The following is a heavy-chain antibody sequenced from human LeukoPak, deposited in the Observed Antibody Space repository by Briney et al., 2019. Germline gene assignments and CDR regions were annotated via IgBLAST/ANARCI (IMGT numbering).Heavy chain of an antibody. CDR2: IYYSGST. D-gene: IGHD5-12*01. V-gene: IGHV4-59*01. Sequence: SETLSLTCTVSGGSISSYYWSWIRQPPGKGLEWIGYIYYSGSTNYNPSLKSRVTISVDTSKNQFPLKLSSVTAADTAVYYCAREVAKDAFDIWGQGTMVTVSS. CDR3: AREVAKDAFDI. J-gene: IGHJ3*02. CDR1: GGSISSYY.